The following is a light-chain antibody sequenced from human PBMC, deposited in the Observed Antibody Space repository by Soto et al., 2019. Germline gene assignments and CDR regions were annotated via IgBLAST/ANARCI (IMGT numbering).Light chain of an antibody. V-gene: IGKV1-5*01. J-gene: IGKJ1*01. CDR3: QQYNNNPPTWT. CDR2: DAS. CDR1: QSISSW. Sequence: IQMTQSPSTLAASVGDRVTITCRASQSISSWLAWYQQKPGKAPKLLIYDASKLESGVPSRFSGSGSGTEFTLTISSLQPDDFATYFCQQYNNNPPTWTFGRGTKVDIK.